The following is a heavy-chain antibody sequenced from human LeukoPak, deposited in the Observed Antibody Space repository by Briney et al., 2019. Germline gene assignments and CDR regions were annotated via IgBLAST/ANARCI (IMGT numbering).Heavy chain of an antibody. CDR3: VREGCCSSTSCLESPIDY. J-gene: IGHJ4*02. CDR2: IYNGGNT. Sequence: GGSLRLSCADSGFTVSTDYMGWVRQAPGKGLEWVSVIYNGGNTNYADSVKGRFTISRDDSKDTLYLQMNSLRAEDTAVYYCVREGCCSSTSCLESPIDYRGQGTLVTVSS. CDR1: GFTVSTDY. D-gene: IGHD2-2*01. V-gene: IGHV3-66*01.